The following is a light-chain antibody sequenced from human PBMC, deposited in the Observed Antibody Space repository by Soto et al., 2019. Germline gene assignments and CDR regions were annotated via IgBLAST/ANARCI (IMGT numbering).Light chain of an antibody. Sequence: QSVLTQPASVYGSPGQSITISCTGTSSDVGSYNYVSWYQQHPGKAPKVMIYDVSNRPSGVSYRFSGSKSGNTASLPISGLQAEDEADYYCSSYTTSSTYVFGTGTKVTVL. CDR1: SSDVGSYNY. J-gene: IGLJ1*01. CDR3: SSYTTSSTYV. V-gene: IGLV2-14*01. CDR2: DVS.